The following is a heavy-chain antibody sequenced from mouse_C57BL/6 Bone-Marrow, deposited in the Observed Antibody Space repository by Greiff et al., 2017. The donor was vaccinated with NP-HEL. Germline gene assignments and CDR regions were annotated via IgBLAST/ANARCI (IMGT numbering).Heavy chain of an antibody. Sequence: EVQLQQSGAELVRPGASVKLSCTASGFNIKDYYMHWVKQRPEQGLEWIVRIDPEDGDTEYAPKFQGKATMTADTSSNTAYLQLSSLTSEDTAVYYCTTCGSRPWYFDVWGTGTTVTVSS. CDR1: GFNIKDYY. D-gene: IGHD1-1*01. J-gene: IGHJ1*03. CDR2: IDPEDGDT. V-gene: IGHV14-1*01. CDR3: TTCGSRPWYFDV.